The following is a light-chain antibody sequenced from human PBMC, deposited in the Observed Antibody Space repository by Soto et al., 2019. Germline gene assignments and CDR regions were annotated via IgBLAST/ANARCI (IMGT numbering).Light chain of an antibody. CDR2: KTN. Sequence: QSVLTEPPSASVTPGQRVTISCSGSSSNIGNNHLFWYQQLPGTAPKLLIYKTNHRPSRVPDRFSASKSGTSASLAISGLRSEDEADYYCAAWDDSLRVWVFGGGTNVTVL. J-gene: IGLJ3*02. CDR3: AAWDDSLRVWV. V-gene: IGLV1-47*01. CDR1: SSNIGNNH.